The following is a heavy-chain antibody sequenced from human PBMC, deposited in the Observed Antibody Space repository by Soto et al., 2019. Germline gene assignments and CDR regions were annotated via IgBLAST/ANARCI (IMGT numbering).Heavy chain of an antibody. CDR1: GFTFSSSP. CDR3: AKASHWGIISPTHDH. Sequence: GGSLILSCVVSGFTFSSSPMSWVRRAPGKGLEWVSGINGGDDSKHYAESVRGRFTITRDNSKNTLLLPINSLRAEDTAIYCCAKASHWGIISPTHDHRGEGTLVTVAS. CDR2: INGGDDSK. D-gene: IGHD3-16*01. V-gene: IGHV3-23*01. J-gene: IGHJ4*02.